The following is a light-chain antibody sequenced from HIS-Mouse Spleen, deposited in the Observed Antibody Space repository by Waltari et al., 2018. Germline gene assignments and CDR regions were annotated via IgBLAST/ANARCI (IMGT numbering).Light chain of an antibody. CDR3: SSYTSSSTRV. Sequence: QSPLTHPASVSASPGQSITISCTGTSSDVGGYNYVSWYQQHPGQAPKLMIYEVSNRPSGVSNRFSGSKSGNTASLTISGLQAEDEADYYCSSYTSSSTRVFGGGTKLTVL. V-gene: IGLV2-14*01. CDR1: SSDVGGYNY. J-gene: IGLJ2*01. CDR2: EVS.